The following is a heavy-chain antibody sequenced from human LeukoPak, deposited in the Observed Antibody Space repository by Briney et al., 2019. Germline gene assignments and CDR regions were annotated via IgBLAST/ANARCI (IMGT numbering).Heavy chain of an antibody. CDR2: INPNSGGT. V-gene: IGHV1-2*02. J-gene: IGHJ2*01. CDR3: ARVKTGIAVAGPNPRYFDL. Sequence: ASVKVSCKASGYTFTSYYMHWVRQAPGQGLEWMGWINPNSGGTNYAQKFQGRVTMTRDTSISTAYMELSRLRSDDTAVYYCARVKTGIAVAGPNPRYFDLWGRGTLVTVSS. CDR1: GYTFTSYY. D-gene: IGHD6-19*01.